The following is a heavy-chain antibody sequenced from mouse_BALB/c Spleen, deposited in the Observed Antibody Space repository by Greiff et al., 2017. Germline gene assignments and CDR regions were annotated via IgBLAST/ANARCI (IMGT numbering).Heavy chain of an antibody. CDR3: TPLLVVASPFAY. V-gene: IGHV6-6*02. CDR2: IRLKSNNYAT. Sequence: EVQLEQSGAGLVQPGASMKFSCVASGFTFSNYWMNWVRQSPEQGLEWVAEIRLKSNNYATHYEESGKGRFTISRDDTKGSVYLQMNNLRAEDTGIDYCTPLLVVASPFAYWGQGTTLTVSS. CDR1: GFTFSNYW. D-gene: IGHD1-1*01. J-gene: IGHJ2*01.